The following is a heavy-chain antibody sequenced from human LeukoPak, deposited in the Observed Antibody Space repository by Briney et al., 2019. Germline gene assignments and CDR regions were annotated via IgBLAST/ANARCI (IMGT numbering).Heavy chain of an antibody. CDR3: ARVQVDTAGGY. D-gene: IGHD5-18*01. CDR1: GFTVSTNY. Sequence: GGSLRLSCAAAGFTVSTNYMSWVRQAPGKGLEGVSIIYSDGRTKYADSVKGRFTISKDNSKDTLHLQMNSLRGEDTAVYYCARVQVDTAGGYWGQGTLVTVSS. V-gene: IGHV3-66*01. J-gene: IGHJ4*02. CDR2: IYSDGRT.